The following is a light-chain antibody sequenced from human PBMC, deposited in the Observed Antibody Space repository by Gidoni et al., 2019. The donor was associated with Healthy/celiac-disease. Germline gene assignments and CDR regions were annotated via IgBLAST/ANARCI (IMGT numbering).Light chain of an antibody. CDR1: QSISSW. CDR2: KAS. V-gene: IGKV1-5*03. J-gene: IGKJ2*01. CDR3: QQYNSPPMYT. Sequence: DIQMTQSPSTLSASVGDRVTITCRASQSISSWLAWYQQKPGKAPKLLTYKASSLESGVPSRFSGSGSGTEFTLTISSLQPDDFATYYCQQYNSPPMYTFGQGTKLEIK.